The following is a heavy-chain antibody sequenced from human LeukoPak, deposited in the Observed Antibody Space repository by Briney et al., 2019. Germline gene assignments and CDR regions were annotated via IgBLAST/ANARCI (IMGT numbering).Heavy chain of an antibody. CDR1: GGSISSYY. Sequence: SETLSLTCTVSGGSISSYYWSWIRQPPGKGLEWIGYIYYSGSTNYNPSLKSRVTISVDTSKNQFSLKLSSVTAADTAVYYCARPNAPGGYSSGWYTPTYWFDPWGQGTLVTVSS. CDR3: ARPNAPGGYSSGWYTPTYWFDP. J-gene: IGHJ5*02. V-gene: IGHV4-59*08. CDR2: IYYSGST. D-gene: IGHD6-19*01.